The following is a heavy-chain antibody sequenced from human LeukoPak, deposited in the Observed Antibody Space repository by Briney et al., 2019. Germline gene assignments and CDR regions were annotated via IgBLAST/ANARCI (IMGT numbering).Heavy chain of an antibody. D-gene: IGHD6-19*01. Sequence: SETLSLTCAVYGGSFSGYYWSWIRQPPGKGLEWIGEINHSGSTNYNPSLKSRVTISVDTSKNQLSLKLSSVTAADTAVYYCARFQADDAFDIWGQGTMVTVSS. V-gene: IGHV4-34*01. CDR2: INHSGST. J-gene: IGHJ3*02. CDR1: GGSFSGYY. CDR3: ARFQADDAFDI.